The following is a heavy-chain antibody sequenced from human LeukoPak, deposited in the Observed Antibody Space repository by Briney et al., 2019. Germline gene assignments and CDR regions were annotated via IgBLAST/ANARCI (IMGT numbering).Heavy chain of an antibody. J-gene: IGHJ5*02. CDR3: ARDLFWSGPNWFDP. D-gene: IGHD3-3*01. CDR2: IYHSGST. Sequence: SETLSLTCTVSGGSISSGGYYWSWIRQPPGKGLEWIGYIYHSGSTYYNPSLKSRVTISVDRSKNQFSLKLSSVTAADTAVYYCARDLFWSGPNWFDPWGQGTLVTVSS. CDR1: GGSISSGGYY. V-gene: IGHV4-30-2*01.